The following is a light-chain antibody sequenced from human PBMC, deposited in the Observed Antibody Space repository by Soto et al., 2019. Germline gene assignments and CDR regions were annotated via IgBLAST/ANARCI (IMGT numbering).Light chain of an antibody. CDR3: QQYNNWPPVT. Sequence: EIVLTQSPGTLSLSPGERATLSCRASQSVSSSLAWYQQKPCQAPRLLIYGASTRATGIPARFSGSGSGTEFTLTISSLQSEDFAVYYCQQYNNWPPVTFGQGTKVDIK. V-gene: IGKV3-15*01. CDR2: GAS. CDR1: QSVSSS. J-gene: IGKJ1*01.